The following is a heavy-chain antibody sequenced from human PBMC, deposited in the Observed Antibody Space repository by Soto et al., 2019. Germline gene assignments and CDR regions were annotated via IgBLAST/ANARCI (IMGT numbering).Heavy chain of an antibody. V-gene: IGHV3-64D*06. D-gene: IGHD2-2*02. CDR2: ISSNGNST. Sequence: GGSLRLSCSASGFTFSSYAVHWVRQAPGKGLEYVSAISSNGNSTYYADSVKGRFTISRDNSKNTVYLQMRSLRTEDTAVYYCAKTRVPAVISGGMDVWGQGSTVTVSS. J-gene: IGHJ6*02. CDR3: AKTRVPAVISGGMDV. CDR1: GFTFSSYA.